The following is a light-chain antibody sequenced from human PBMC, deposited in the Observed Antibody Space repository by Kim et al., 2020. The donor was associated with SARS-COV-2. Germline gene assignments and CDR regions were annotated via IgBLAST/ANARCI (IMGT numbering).Light chain of an antibody. Sequence: IQLTQSPSFLSASVGDRVTITCRASQGISSYLAWYQQKLGRAPTLLIYAASTLQSGVPSRFSGSESGTEFILTINSLQPEDSATYYCQQVHSYPLSFGGGTKVDIK. CDR2: AAS. J-gene: IGKJ4*01. CDR3: QQVHSYPLS. CDR1: QGISSY. V-gene: IGKV1-9*01.